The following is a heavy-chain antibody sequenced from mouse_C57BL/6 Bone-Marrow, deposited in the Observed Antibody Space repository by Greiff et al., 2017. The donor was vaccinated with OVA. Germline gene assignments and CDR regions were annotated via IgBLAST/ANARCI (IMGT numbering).Heavy chain of an antibody. CDR3: ARKKPLGAMDY. CDR1: GFTFSDYG. Sequence: EVKVVESGGGLVKPGGSLKLSCAASGFTFSDYGMHWVRQAPEKGLEWVAYISSGSSTIYYADTVKGRFTISRDNAKNTLFLQMTSLRSEDTAMYYCARKKPLGAMDYWGQGTSVTVSS. CDR2: ISSGSSTI. J-gene: IGHJ4*01. D-gene: IGHD4-1*01. V-gene: IGHV5-17*01.